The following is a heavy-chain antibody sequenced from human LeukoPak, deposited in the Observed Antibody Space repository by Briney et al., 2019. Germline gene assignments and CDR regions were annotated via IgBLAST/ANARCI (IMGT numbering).Heavy chain of an antibody. V-gene: IGHV3-30*02. Sequence: GGSLRLSCTASGFNFRSSAMHWVRQAPGKGLEGMAFMRSDGSDEHYADSVKGRFTISRDNSHNTLYLQMNILHSEDTAVYYCAKDLGLQVGASPFDHWGQGTLVTVSS. J-gene: IGHJ4*02. CDR3: AKDLGLQVGASPFDH. CDR1: GFNFRSSA. CDR2: MRSDGSDE. D-gene: IGHD1-26*01.